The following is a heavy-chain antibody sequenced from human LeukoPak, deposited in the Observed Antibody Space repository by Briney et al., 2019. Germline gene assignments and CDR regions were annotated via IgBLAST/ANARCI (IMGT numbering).Heavy chain of an antibody. CDR1: GGSVSSGTYY. V-gene: IGHV4-61*01. CDR3: ARDRDYDRAFDI. CDR2: IYYSGTT. Sequence: SETLSLTCTVSGGSVSSGTYYWSWIRQPSGKGLEWIGYIYYSGTTNYNPSLKSRVTISVDTSKKQFSLRLTSVTAADTAVYCCARDRDYDRAFDIWGQGTMVTVSS. J-gene: IGHJ3*02. D-gene: IGHD3-22*01.